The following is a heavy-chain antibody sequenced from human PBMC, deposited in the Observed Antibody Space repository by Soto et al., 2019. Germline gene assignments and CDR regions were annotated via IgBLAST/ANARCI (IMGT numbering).Heavy chain of an antibody. Sequence: EVQLVESGGGLVQPGGSLRLSCAASGFTFSGYWMSWVRQAPGKGLEWVANIKQDGSEKYYVDSVKGRFTISRDNAKNSLYLLMNSLRAEDTAVYYCAKNNRYCSSTNCFVCAYWGQGTLVTVSS. CDR2: IKQDGSEK. D-gene: IGHD2-2*01. J-gene: IGHJ4*02. CDR1: GFTFSGYW. CDR3: AKNNRYCSSTNCFVCAY. V-gene: IGHV3-7*01.